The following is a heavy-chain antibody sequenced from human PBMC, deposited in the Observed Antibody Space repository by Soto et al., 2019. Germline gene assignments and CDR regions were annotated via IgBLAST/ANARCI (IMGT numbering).Heavy chain of an antibody. J-gene: IGHJ6*02. V-gene: IGHV3-23*01. D-gene: IGHD3-16*01. CDR1: GFTFSNYA. CDR3: AKTAGLGSYYYGMDV. CDR2: ASASGVSR. Sequence: GGSLRLSCVASGFTFSNYAMNWVRQVPGKGLEWVSGASASGVSRYYADSVQGRCTISRDNSNNTLYLQMSSLRADDTAIYYCAKTAGLGSYYYGMDVWGQGTTVTVSS.